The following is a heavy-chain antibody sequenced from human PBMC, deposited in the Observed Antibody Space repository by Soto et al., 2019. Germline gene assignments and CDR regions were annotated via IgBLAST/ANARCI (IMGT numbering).Heavy chain of an antibody. Sequence: QVQLVESGGGLVKPGGSLRLSCAASGFTFSDYYMSWIRQAPGKGLEWVSYISSSGSTIYYADSVKGRFTISRDNAKKSLYLQMNSLRAEDTAVYYCAREQYSGYDFLDDAFDIWGQGTMVTVSS. D-gene: IGHD5-12*01. CDR3: AREQYSGYDFLDDAFDI. CDR1: GFTFSDYY. V-gene: IGHV3-11*01. CDR2: ISSSGSTI. J-gene: IGHJ3*02.